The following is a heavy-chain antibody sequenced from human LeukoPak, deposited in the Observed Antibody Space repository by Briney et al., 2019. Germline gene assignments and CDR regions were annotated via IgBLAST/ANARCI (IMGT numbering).Heavy chain of an antibody. CDR1: GFTFSGSA. V-gene: IGHV3-73*01. CDR2: IRSKANSYAT. Sequence: GGSLRLSCAASGFTFSGSAMHWVRQASGKGLEWVGRIRSKANSYATAYAASVKGRFTISRDDSKNTAYLQMNSLKTEDTAVYYCTRGDARIVGNGGFDYWGQGTLVTVSS. D-gene: IGHD3-16*01. CDR3: TRGDARIVGNGGFDY. J-gene: IGHJ4*02.